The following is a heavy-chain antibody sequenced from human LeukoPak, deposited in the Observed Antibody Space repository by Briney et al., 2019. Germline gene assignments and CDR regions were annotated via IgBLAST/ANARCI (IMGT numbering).Heavy chain of an antibody. CDR1: GFTVGDYA. D-gene: IGHD3-22*01. Sequence: PGRSLRLSCTASGFTVGDYAMSWVRQAPGKGLEWVGFIRSKAYGGTTECAASVKGRFTISRDDSKSIAYLQMNSLKTEDTAVYYCTRGKYYYDSSGYYSHFDYWGQGTLVTVSS. CDR2: IRSKAYGGTT. CDR3: TRGKYYYDSSGYYSHFDY. J-gene: IGHJ4*02. V-gene: IGHV3-49*04.